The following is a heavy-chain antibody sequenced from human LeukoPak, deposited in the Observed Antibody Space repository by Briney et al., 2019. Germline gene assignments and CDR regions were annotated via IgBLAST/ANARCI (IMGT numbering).Heavy chain of an antibody. V-gene: IGHV4-39*02. CDR3: ARPRASRTYPNDAFDI. J-gene: IGHJ3*02. CDR1: GGSISSSSYY. D-gene: IGHD2-2*01. Sequence: SETLSLTCTVSGGSISSSSYYWGWIRQPPGKGLEWIGSIHSSGSTYYNLSLKSRVTISVDTSKNHFSLKANSVTAADTAIYYCARPRASRTYPNDAFDIWGQGTMVTVSS. CDR2: IHSSGST.